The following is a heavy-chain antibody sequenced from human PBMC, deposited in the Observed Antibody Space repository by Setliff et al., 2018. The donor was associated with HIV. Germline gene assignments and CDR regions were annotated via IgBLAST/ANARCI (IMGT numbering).Heavy chain of an antibody. V-gene: IGHV4-39*07. Sequence: SETLSLPCIVPVGSIGGSSYYWGWIRQPPGKGLEWIGTVYYSGSTYYNPSLKSRVTISVDTSENQFSLKLSSVTAADTAVYYCARDYYDSSGYIFFPGLPDYWGQGTLVTVSS. CDR3: ARDYYDSSGYIFFPGLPDY. D-gene: IGHD3-22*01. J-gene: IGHJ4*02. CDR2: VYYSGST. CDR1: VGSIGGSSYY.